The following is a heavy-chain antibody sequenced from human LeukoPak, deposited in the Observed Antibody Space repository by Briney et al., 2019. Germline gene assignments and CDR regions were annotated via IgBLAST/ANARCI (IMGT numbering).Heavy chain of an antibody. CDR1: GYTFTGYY. Sequence: ASVKVSCKASGYTFTGYYMHWVRQAPGQGLEWMGWINPNSGGTNYAQKFQGRVTMARDTSISTAYMELSRLRSDDTAVYYCARGYDSSGYYPGWGQGTLVTVSS. CDR2: INPNSGGT. D-gene: IGHD3-22*01. V-gene: IGHV1-2*02. CDR3: ARGYDSSGYYPG. J-gene: IGHJ4*02.